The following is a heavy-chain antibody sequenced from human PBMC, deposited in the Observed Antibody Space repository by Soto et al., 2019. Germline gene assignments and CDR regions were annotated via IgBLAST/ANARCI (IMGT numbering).Heavy chain of an antibody. Sequence: GSLRLSCAASGFTFSSYGMHWVRQAPGEGLEWVSAISGGGGNTYYADSVKGRFTISRDNSKNTLYLQMNSVRAEDTAVYYCAKSSPRTPGMTTVTSFDWGQGTLVTVSS. CDR3: AKSSPRTPGMTTVTSFD. J-gene: IGHJ4*02. V-gene: IGHV3-23*01. CDR2: ISGGGGNT. D-gene: IGHD4-17*01. CDR1: GFTFSSYG.